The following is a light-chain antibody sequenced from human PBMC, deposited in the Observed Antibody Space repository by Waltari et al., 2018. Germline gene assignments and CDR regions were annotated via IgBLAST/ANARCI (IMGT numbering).Light chain of an antibody. CDR2: WAG. CDR3: QQYYSAPLT. CDR1: RTVLDRSNNKNY. J-gene: IGKJ4*01. Sequence: DIVMTQSPDYLAVSLGERPTIICKSSRTVLDRSNNKNYLAWYQQKPGQPPKLLIHWAGIRESGVPDRFSGSGSGTDFSLTISSLQAEDVAVYYCQQYYSAPLTFGGGTKVDIK. V-gene: IGKV4-1*01.